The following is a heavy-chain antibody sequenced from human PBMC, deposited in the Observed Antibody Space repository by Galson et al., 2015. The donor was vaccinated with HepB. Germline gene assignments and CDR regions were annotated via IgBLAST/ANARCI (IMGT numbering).Heavy chain of an antibody. D-gene: IGHD1-1*01. CDR2: IYSGGTT. J-gene: IGHJ4*02. CDR1: GFTVSRYY. CDR3: ARGGVQLWFNDS. Sequence: SLRLSCAASGFTVSRYYMNWVRQAPGKGLEWVSLIYSGGTTYYADSVKGRFTISRDNSMNTLYLQMNSLRAEDTAVYYCARGGVQLWFNDSWGQGTLVTVSS. V-gene: IGHV3-66*01.